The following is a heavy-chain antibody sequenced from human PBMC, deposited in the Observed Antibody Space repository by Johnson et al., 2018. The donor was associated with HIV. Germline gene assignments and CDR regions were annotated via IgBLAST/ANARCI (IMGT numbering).Heavy chain of an antibody. CDR2: INSDGSTT. V-gene: IGHV3-74*01. CDR1: GFTFSSYG. Sequence: VQLVESGGGVVQPGRSLRLSCAASGFTFSSYGMHWVRQAPGKGLEWVSAINSDGSTTSYADSVKGRFTISRDNAKNSLYLQMNSLRAEDTALYFCARDRVGSGGKGSFDIWGQGTMVTVSS. CDR3: ARDRVGSGGKGSFDI. D-gene: IGHD4-23*01. J-gene: IGHJ3*02.